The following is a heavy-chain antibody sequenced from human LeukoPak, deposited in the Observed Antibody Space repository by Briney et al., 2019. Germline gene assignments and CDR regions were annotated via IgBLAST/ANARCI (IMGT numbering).Heavy chain of an antibody. CDR3: VRERGYSSSWYTF. CDR1: GFTFSDYS. J-gene: IGHJ4*02. Sequence: GGSLTLSCAASGFTFSDYSMNWVRQAPGKGLEWVSYISSGSKTVYYADSVKGRFTISRDNARNSLYLQMNNLRAEDTAVYYCVRERGYSSSWYTFWGQGTLVTVSS. CDR2: ISSGSKTV. D-gene: IGHD6-13*01. V-gene: IGHV3-48*01.